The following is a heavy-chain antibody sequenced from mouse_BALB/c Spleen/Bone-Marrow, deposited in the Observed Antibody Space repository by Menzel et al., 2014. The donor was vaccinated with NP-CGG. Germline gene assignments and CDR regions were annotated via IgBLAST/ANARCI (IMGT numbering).Heavy chain of an antibody. D-gene: IGHD2-10*02. Sequence: EVKLVESGGDLVKPGGSLKLSCAASGFTFSSYGMSWVRQTPDKRLEWVATISSGGSYTYYPDSVKGRFTISRDNAKNTLYLQMSSLKSEDTAMYDCARRGYGNSYWYFDVWGAGTTVTVSS. CDR3: ARRGYGNSYWYFDV. V-gene: IGHV5-6*02. CDR1: GFTFSSYG. J-gene: IGHJ1*01. CDR2: ISSGGSYT.